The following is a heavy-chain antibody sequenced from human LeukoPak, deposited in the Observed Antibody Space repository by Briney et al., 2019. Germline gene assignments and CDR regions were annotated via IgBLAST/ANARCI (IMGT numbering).Heavy chain of an antibody. J-gene: IGHJ4*02. D-gene: IGHD1-20*01. CDR3: ARGTNWSPLDFDF. CDR1: GFTFNTYN. CDR2: ISSSSDNYK. Sequence: GGSLRLSCVASGFTFNTYNIHWVRQAPGKALEWVSTISSSSDNYKYYADSVKGRFTISRDNAKNSLYLQKNSLRAEDTAVYFCARGTNWSPLDFDFWGQGTQVTVSS. V-gene: IGHV3-21*01.